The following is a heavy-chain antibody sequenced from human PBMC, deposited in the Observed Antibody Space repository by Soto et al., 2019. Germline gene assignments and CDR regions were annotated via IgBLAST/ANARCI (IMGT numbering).Heavy chain of an antibody. CDR2: IYYSRST. CDR3: ASSFSRGIAAQCFDY. Sequence: SETLSLTCTVSGGSVSSGSYYWSWIRQPPGKGLEWIGYIYYSRSTNYNPSLKSRVTISVDTSKNQFSLQLSSVTAADTAVYYCASSFSRGIAAQCFDYWGQGTLVTVSS. CDR1: GGSVSSGSYY. D-gene: IGHD6-13*01. V-gene: IGHV4-61*01. J-gene: IGHJ4*02.